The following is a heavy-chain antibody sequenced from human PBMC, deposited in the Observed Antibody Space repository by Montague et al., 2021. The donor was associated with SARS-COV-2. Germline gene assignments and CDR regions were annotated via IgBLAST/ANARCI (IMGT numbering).Heavy chain of an antibody. CDR1: GASISSATYY. V-gene: IGHV4-39*01. J-gene: IGHJ5*02. CDR2: IYYRRST. D-gene: IGHD1-14*01. CDR3: ARRLTVREPPFDP. Sequence: SETLSLTCDVSGASISSATYYWAWIRQPPGRGLEWIGIIYYRRSTMYNPSLQRRVTTSVDTSKNQFSLHLNLVTDADTSVYYCARRLTVREPPFDPWGQGTLVIVSS.